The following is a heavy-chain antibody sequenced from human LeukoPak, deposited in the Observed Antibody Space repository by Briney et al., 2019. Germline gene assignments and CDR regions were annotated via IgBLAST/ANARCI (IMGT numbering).Heavy chain of an antibody. J-gene: IGHJ4*02. Sequence: GGSLRLSCAASGFTFSSYVMSWVRQAPGKGLEWVSALSGSSGDTYYADSVKGRFTISRDNSKNTLYLQMNSLRDEDTAVYYCAKDFRDGCNPYYFDYWGQGTLVTVSS. V-gene: IGHV3-23*01. CDR2: LSGSSGDT. D-gene: IGHD5-24*01. CDR1: GFTFSSYV. CDR3: AKDFRDGCNPYYFDY.